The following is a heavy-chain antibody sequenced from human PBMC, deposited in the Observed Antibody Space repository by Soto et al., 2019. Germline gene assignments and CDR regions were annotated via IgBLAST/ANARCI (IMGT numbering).Heavy chain of an antibody. CDR3: ASRYCSGGSCYSGPFDY. V-gene: IGHV3-30-3*01. CDR2: ISCDGSNK. D-gene: IGHD2-15*01. Sequence: PGGSLRLSWAASGFTFSSYAMHWVRQAPGKGLEWVAVISCDGSNKYYADSVKGRFTISRDNSKNTLYLQMNSLRAEDTAVYYCASRYCSGGSCYSGPFDYWGQGTLVTVSS. J-gene: IGHJ4*02. CDR1: GFTFSSYA.